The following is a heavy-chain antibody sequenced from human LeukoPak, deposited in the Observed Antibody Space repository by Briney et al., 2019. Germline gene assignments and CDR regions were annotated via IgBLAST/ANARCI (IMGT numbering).Heavy chain of an antibody. CDR1: GGSISSGGYS. CDR2: IYHSGST. Sequence: PSQTLSLTCAVCGGSISSGGYSLSWIRQPPGKGLEWIVYIYHSGSTYYNPSLKSRVTISVDRSKNQFSLNLSSVTAADTAVYYCAREGYCSGGSCDNWFDPWGQGTLVTVSS. D-gene: IGHD2-15*01. J-gene: IGHJ5*02. V-gene: IGHV4-30-2*01. CDR3: AREGYCSGGSCDNWFDP.